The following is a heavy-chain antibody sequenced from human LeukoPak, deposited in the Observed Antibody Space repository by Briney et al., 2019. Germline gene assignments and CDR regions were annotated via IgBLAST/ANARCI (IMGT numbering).Heavy chain of an antibody. D-gene: IGHD2-21*01. V-gene: IGHV4-34*01. Sequence: SETLSLTCDLYGGSFSGYYWSWIRQTLGKGLGWIGDISHSGSTNYNPSLKSRGTISIDTSKHQFSLNLTSTTAADTAIYYCARVVGYYYYYMDVWGKGTTVTVSS. CDR3: ARVVGYYYYYMDV. CDR1: GGSFSGYY. J-gene: IGHJ6*03. CDR2: ISHSGST.